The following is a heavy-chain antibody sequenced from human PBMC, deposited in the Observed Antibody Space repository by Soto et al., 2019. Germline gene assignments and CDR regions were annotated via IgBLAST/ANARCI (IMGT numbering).Heavy chain of an antibody. CDR3: ARDYSAYYYDSSGYQNWFDP. CDR2: IKQDGSEK. J-gene: IGHJ5*02. V-gene: IGHV3-7*01. CDR1: GFTFSSYW. Sequence: GGSLRLSCAASGFTFSSYWMSWVRQAPGKGLEWVANIKQDGSEKYYVDSVKGRFTISRDNAKNSLCLQMNSLRAEDTAVYYCARDYSAYYYDSSGYQNWFDPWGQGTLVTVSS. D-gene: IGHD3-22*01.